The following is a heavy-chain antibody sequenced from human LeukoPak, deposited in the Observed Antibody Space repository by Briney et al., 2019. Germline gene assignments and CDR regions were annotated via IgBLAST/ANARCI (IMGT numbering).Heavy chain of an antibody. D-gene: IGHD6-13*01. Sequence: SETLSLTCALYGGSFSGYYWRWLRQPPGKGLEWIGEINHSGSTNYNPSLKSRVTISVDTSKNQFSLKLSSVTAADTAVYYCARVPVGAATGRSVYWGQGTLVTVSS. V-gene: IGHV4-34*01. J-gene: IGHJ4*02. CDR3: ARVPVGAATGRSVY. CDR1: GGSFSGYY. CDR2: INHSGST.